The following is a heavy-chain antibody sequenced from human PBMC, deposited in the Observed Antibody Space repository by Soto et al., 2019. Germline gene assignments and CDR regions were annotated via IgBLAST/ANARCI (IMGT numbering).Heavy chain of an antibody. J-gene: IGHJ6*02. Sequence: SVKVSCKASGGTFSSYAISWVRQAPGQGLERMGGIIPIFGTANYAQKFQGRVTITADESTSTAYMELSSLRSEDTAVYYCARDGFVVVVAATDYYYYGMDVWGQ. V-gene: IGHV1-69*13. CDR2: IIPIFGTA. CDR1: GGTFSSYA. CDR3: ARDGFVVVVAATDYYYYGMDV. D-gene: IGHD2-15*01.